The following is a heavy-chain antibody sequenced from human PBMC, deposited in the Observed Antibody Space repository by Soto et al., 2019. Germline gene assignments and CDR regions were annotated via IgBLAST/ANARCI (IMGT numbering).Heavy chain of an antibody. CDR3: ATGTYYYDSSGYYLGDY. V-gene: IGHV1-69*01. CDR1: GGTFSSYA. D-gene: IGHD3-22*01. CDR2: IIPIFGTA. Sequence: QVQLVQSGAEVKKPGSSVNVSCKASGGTFSSYAISWVRQAPGQGLEWMGGIIPIFGTANYAQKFQGRVTITEDESTSTAYMELSSMRSEDTAVYYCATGTYYYDSSGYYLGDYWGQGTLVTVSS. J-gene: IGHJ4*02.